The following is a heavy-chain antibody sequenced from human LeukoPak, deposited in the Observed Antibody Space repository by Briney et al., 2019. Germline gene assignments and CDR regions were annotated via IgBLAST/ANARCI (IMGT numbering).Heavy chain of an antibody. V-gene: IGHV4-59*08. CDR3: ARSFGSKNAFDV. D-gene: IGHD3-3*01. CDR2: VYYSGNT. J-gene: IGHJ3*01. Sequence: SETLSLTCAVSGESFSGSYWSWIRQAPGKGLEWIGNVYYSGNTNYNPSLKSRVSISLDTSRNQFFLNLSSVTAADTAVYYCARSFGSKNAFDVWGQGTVVTVSS. CDR1: GESFSGSY.